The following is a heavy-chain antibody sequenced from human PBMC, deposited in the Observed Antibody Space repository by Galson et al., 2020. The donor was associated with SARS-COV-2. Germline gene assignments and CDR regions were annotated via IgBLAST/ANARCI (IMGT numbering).Heavy chain of an antibody. CDR1: GASIRSTSYY. CDR2: IYYSGST. V-gene: IGHV4-39*01. CDR3: ARFGRDFGAPNPDS. Sequence: PSETLSLTCSVSGASIRSTSYYWGWIRQPPGKALECIGSIYYSGSTYYNPSLKSRVSMSVDTSKNQISLKLSSVTAADRAIYSCARFGRDFGAPNPDSWGQGILVTVSS. D-gene: IGHD3-10*01. J-gene: IGHJ4*02.